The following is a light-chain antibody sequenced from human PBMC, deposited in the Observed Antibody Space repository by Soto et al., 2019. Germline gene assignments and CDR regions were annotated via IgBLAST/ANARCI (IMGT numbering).Light chain of an antibody. Sequence: EIVMTQSPATLSVSPGERATLSCRASQSVSSNLAWYQKKPGQAPRLLIYDASIRATGIPDRFTGSGSGTQFTFPFASLHSEHFAFYYCYHYTTWPRPFGEGTKLDIK. V-gene: IGKV3-15*01. CDR1: QSVSSN. J-gene: IGKJ2*01. CDR3: YHYTTWPRP. CDR2: DAS.